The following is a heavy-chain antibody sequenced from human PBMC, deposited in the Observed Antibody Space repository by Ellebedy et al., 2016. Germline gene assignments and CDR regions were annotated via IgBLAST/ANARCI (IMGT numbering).Heavy chain of an antibody. J-gene: IGHJ3*02. CDR1: GFPVSSNY. CDR2: IYSGGST. Sequence: GESLKISCAASGFPVSSNYMSWVRQAPGKGLEWVSVIYSGGSTYYADSVKGRFTISRDNSKNTLYLQMNSLRAEDTAVYYCARDSGDVYSGYEGIWGQGTMVTVSS. D-gene: IGHD5-12*01. V-gene: IGHV3-66*01. CDR3: ARDSGDVYSGYEGI.